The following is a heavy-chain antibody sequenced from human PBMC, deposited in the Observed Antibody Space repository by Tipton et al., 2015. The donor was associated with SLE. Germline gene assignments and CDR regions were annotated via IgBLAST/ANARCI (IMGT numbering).Heavy chain of an antibody. CDR3: AREGGKQWLVHDY. CDR2: INHSGST. V-gene: IGHV4-34*01. J-gene: IGHJ4*02. D-gene: IGHD6-19*01. CDR1: GGSFSDYY. Sequence: TLSLTCAVYGGSFSDYYWSWIRQPPGKGLEWIGEINHSGSTNYNPSPKSRVTISVDTSKNQFSLKLSSVTAADTAVYYCAREGGKQWLVHDYWGQGTLVTVSS.